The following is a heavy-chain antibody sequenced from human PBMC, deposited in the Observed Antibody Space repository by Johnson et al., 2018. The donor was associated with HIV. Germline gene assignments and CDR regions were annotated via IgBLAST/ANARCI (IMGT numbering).Heavy chain of an antibody. V-gene: IGHV3-33*08. Sequence: QVQLVESGGGVVQPGRSLRLSCAASGFTFSSYGMHWVRQAPGKGLEWVAVIWYDGSNKYYADSVKGRFTISRDNSKNTLYLQMNSLRAEDTAVYYCARKEHGDYVFGNAFDIWGQGTMVTVSS. J-gene: IGHJ3*02. D-gene: IGHD4-17*01. CDR1: GFTFSSYG. CDR2: IWYDGSNK. CDR3: ARKEHGDYVFGNAFDI.